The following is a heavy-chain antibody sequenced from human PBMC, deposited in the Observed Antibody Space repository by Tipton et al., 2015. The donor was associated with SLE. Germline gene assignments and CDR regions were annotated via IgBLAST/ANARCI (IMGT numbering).Heavy chain of an antibody. CDR3: ARDSPETFDI. CDR1: GGSFRGYY. CDR2: IYYSGST. J-gene: IGHJ3*02. V-gene: IGHV4-59*01. Sequence: LRLSCAVYGGSFRGYYWSWIRQPPGKGLEWIGHIYYSGSTNYNPSLKSRVTISVDTSKNQFSLKLSSVTAADTAVYYCARDSPETFDIWGQGTLVTVSS.